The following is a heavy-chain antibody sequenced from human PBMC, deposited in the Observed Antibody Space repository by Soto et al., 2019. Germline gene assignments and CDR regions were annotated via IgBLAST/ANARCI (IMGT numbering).Heavy chain of an antibody. J-gene: IGHJ5*02. CDR3: ARSYYDSTGFAVDP. D-gene: IGHD3-22*01. CDR2: MYFGGSF. CDR1: GASVSHGY. Sequence: QMQLQASGPALVKPSETLSLTGNASGASVSHGYWSWIRQPPGKGLEWIGFMYFGGSFNYNPSLTSRATISVETSKNQFSMKLTSVTASDTAVYYCARSYYDSTGFAVDPWGQGTLVTVSS. V-gene: IGHV4-59*02.